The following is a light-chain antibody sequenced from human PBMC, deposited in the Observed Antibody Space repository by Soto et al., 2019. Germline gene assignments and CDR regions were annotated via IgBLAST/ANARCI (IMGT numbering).Light chain of an antibody. CDR1: SSNIGAGYD. V-gene: IGLV1-40*01. Sequence: QSVLAQPPSVSGAPGQRVTISCTGSSSNIGAGYDVNWYQHVPGAAPKLLIFGNNNRPSGVPDRFSGAKSSTSASLAITGLQADDATDYYCCSYAGSYSYVFGTGTKVTVL. J-gene: IGLJ1*01. CDR2: GNN. CDR3: CSYAGSYSYV.